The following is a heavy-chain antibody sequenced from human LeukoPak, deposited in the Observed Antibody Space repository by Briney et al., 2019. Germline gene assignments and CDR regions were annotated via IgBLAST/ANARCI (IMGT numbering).Heavy chain of an antibody. Sequence: PSETLSLTCTVSGGSISSYYWSWIRQPPGKGLEWIGYIYYSGSTNYNPSLKSRVTISVDTSKNQFSLKLSFVTAADTAVYYCARYSSSKGDFDYWGQGTLDTVSS. CDR3: ARYSSSKGDFDY. CDR2: IYYSGST. D-gene: IGHD6-6*01. V-gene: IGHV4-59*01. CDR1: GGSISSYY. J-gene: IGHJ4*02.